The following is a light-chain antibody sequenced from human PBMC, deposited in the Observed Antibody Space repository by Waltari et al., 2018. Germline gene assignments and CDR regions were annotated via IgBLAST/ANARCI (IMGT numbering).Light chain of an antibody. V-gene: IGKV1-9*01. CDR3: QQLINYPLT. Sequence: IQLTQSPSSLSASVGDRVTLTCRASQGISSYLAWYQQKPGKVPKLLISAASTLQSGVPSRFSGSGSGTDFTLTISGMQPEDSATYYCQQLINYPLTFGGGTKVEIK. CDR2: AAS. J-gene: IGKJ4*01. CDR1: QGISSY.